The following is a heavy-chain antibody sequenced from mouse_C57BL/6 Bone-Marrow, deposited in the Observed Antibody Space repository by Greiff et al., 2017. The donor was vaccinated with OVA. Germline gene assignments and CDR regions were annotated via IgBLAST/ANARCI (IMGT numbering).Heavy chain of an antibody. CDR2: ISSGGSYT. V-gene: IGHV5-6*01. J-gene: IGHJ1*03. CDR1: GFTFSSYG. D-gene: IGHD2-3*01. Sequence: EVMLVESGGDLVKPGGSLKLSCAASGFTFSSYGMSWVRQTPDKRLEWVATISSGGSYTYYPDSVKGRFTISRDNAKNTLYLQMSSLKSEDTAMYYCARHGYYVDWYFDVWGTGTTVTVSS. CDR3: ARHGYYVDWYFDV.